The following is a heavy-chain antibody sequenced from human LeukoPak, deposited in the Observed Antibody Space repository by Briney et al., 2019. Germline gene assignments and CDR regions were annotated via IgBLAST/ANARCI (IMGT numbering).Heavy chain of an antibody. J-gene: IGHJ5*02. CDR3: AKDVRRCNGACT. CDR2: ISSNGGRT. Sequence: GGSLRLSCATSGFTFSNFAMNWVRQAPGKGLEWVSVISSNGGRTYYANSVKGRFTVSRDNSKNMLYLRMNTLRAEDTAIYYCAKDVRRCNGACTWGQGTLVTVSS. D-gene: IGHD2-8*01. V-gene: IGHV3-23*01. CDR1: GFTFSNFA.